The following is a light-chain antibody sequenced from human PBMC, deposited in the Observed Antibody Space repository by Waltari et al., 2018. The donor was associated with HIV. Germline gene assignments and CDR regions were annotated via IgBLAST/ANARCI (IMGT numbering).Light chain of an antibody. V-gene: IGLV2-11*01. CDR1: SSDVGGCSF. Sequence: QSDLTQPRSVSGSPGQSVTISCTGTSSDVGGCSFFSWYHQHPNKAPKLMIYDVTKRPPGVPDRFSGSKSGNTASLTISGLQAEDEADYYCCSYAGDPWVFGGGTKLTVL. J-gene: IGLJ3*02. CDR3: CSYAGDPWV. CDR2: DVT.